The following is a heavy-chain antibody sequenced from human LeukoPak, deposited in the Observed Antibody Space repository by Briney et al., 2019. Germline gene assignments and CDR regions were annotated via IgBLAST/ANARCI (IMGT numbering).Heavy chain of an antibody. CDR3: ARAYSYGYADP. V-gene: IGHV4-59*01. J-gene: IGHJ5*02. CDR2: MSYSGST. Sequence: KPSETLSLTRTVSGDSFSSYYWSWIRQPPGKGLEWIGYMSYSGSTNYNPSLESRVTISIDTSKCQFSLKLSSVTAADTAVYYCARAYSYGYADPWGQGTLVTVSS. CDR1: GDSFSSYY. D-gene: IGHD5-18*01.